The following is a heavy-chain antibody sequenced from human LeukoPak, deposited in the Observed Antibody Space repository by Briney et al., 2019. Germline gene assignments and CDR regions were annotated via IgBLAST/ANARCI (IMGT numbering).Heavy chain of an antibody. Sequence: SETLSLTCAVYGGSFSGYYWSWIRQPPGKGLEWIGEINHSGSTNYNPSLKSRVTISVDTSKSQFSLKLSSVTAADTAVYYCARRGWLQFFDYWGQGTLVTVSS. D-gene: IGHD5-24*01. CDR1: GGSFSGYY. CDR2: INHSGST. J-gene: IGHJ4*02. V-gene: IGHV4-34*01. CDR3: ARRGWLQFFDY.